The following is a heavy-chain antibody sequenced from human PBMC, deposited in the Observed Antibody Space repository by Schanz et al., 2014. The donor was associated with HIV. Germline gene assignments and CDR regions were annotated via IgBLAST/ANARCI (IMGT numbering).Heavy chain of an antibody. Sequence: QVQLVQSGAEVKKPGASVKVSCKASGYTFTTNDINWVRQATGQGLEWMGWINPNSGGTNYAQKFQGRVTMTTNTSISTAYMELSSLRSEDTAVYYCARGHPLYDGSGYYSPFFDYWGQGTLVTVSS. V-gene: IGHV1-8*01. J-gene: IGHJ4*02. D-gene: IGHD3-22*01. CDR3: ARGHPLYDGSGYYSPFFDY. CDR1: GYTFTTND. CDR2: INPNSGGT.